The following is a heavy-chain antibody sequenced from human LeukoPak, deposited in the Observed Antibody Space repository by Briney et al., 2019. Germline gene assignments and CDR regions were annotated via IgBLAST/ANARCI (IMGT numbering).Heavy chain of an antibody. CDR3: ARGPLGSSSSGYYYYMDV. V-gene: IGHV1-2*02. J-gene: IGHJ6*03. CDR1: GYTFTGYY. D-gene: IGHD6-6*01. CDR2: INPNSGGT. Sequence: GASVKVSCKASGYTFTGYYMHWVRQAPGQGLEWMGWINPNSGGTNYAQKFQGRVTMTRDTSISTAYMEASRLRPDDTAVYYCARGPLGSSSSGYYYYMDVWGKGTTVTVSS.